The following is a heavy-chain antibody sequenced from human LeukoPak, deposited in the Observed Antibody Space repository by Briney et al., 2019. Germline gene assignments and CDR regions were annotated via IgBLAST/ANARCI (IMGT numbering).Heavy chain of an antibody. CDR2: IIPIFGTA. J-gene: IGHJ6*03. Sequence: SVKVSCKASGGTFSSYAISWVRQAPGQGLEWMGGIIPIFGTANYAQKFQGRVTMTRDTSISTAYMELSRLRSDDTAVYYCARGVTGIYYYYYMDVWGKGTTVTVSS. CDR1: GGTFSSYA. V-gene: IGHV1-69*05. D-gene: IGHD3-10*01. CDR3: ARGVTGIYYYYYMDV.